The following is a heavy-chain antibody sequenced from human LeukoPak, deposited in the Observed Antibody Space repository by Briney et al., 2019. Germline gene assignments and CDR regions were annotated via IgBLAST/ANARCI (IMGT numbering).Heavy chain of an antibody. CDR2: IGSSGGSR. Sequence: GGSLRLSCAASGFTFSSYEMDWVRRAPGKGLEWVSYIGSSGGSRYYAASVKGRFTSSRDNAKNSLYLQMNSLRVEDTAVYYCAREDGDAFDIWGQGTMVSVPS. V-gene: IGHV3-48*03. CDR3: AREDGDAFDI. J-gene: IGHJ3*02. CDR1: GFTFSSYE. D-gene: IGHD5-24*01.